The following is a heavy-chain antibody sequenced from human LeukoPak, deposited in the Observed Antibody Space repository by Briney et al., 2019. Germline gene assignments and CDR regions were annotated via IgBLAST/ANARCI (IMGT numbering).Heavy chain of an antibody. CDR2: INWNGGST. CDR1: GFTFDDYG. CDR3: ARDVLVGAYYYYYYMDV. J-gene: IGHJ6*03. D-gene: IGHD1-26*01. Sequence: GGSLRLSCAASGFTFDDYGMSWVRQAPGKGLEWVSGINWNGGSTGYADSVKGRFTISRDNAKNSLYLQMNSLRAEDTALYYCARDVLVGAYYYYYYMDVWGKGTTVTVSS. V-gene: IGHV3-20*04.